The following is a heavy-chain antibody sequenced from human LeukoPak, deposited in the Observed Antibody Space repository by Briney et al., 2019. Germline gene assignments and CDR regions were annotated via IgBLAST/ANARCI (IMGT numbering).Heavy chain of an antibody. CDR3: ARSYSFDY. Sequence: PGGSLRLSCAASGFSFSNYEMNWVRQAPGKGLEWVSYIRSSSSTIYHADSVKGRFTISRDNAKNSLYLQMNSLRDEDTAVYYCARSYSFDYWGQGTLVTVSS. J-gene: IGHJ4*02. CDR2: IRSSSSTI. V-gene: IGHV3-48*03. D-gene: IGHD2-21*01. CDR1: GFSFSNYE.